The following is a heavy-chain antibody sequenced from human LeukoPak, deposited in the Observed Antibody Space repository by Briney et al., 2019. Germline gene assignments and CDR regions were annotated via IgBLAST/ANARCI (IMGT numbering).Heavy chain of an antibody. Sequence: GGSLRLSCAASGFTFSSYGMNWVRQPPGKGLGWVLSVSGSSTYMYYADSVKGRSTISRTNAKNSLYLKLNILRAEDTAVYCCARDRVADGDYDLDAFDIWGQGTMVTVSS. CDR1: GFTFSSYG. CDR3: ARDRVADGDYDLDAFDI. D-gene: IGHD4-17*01. J-gene: IGHJ3*02. V-gene: IGHV3-21*01. CDR2: VSGSSTYM.